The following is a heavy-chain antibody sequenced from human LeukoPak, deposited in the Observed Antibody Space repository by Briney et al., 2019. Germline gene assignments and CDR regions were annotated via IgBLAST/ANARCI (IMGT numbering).Heavy chain of an antibody. CDR1: GFTFSDYY. J-gene: IGHJ4*02. CDR2: ISSGGSTI. CDR3: ARDRPGLPGSPPSRCYFDY. D-gene: IGHD2-15*01. Sequence: PGGSLRLSCAASGFTFSDYYMSWIRQAPGKGLEWVSYISSGGSTIYYADSVKGRFTISRDNAKNSLYLQMNSLRAEDTAVYYCARDRPGLPGSPPSRCYFDYWGQGTLVTVSS. V-gene: IGHV3-11*04.